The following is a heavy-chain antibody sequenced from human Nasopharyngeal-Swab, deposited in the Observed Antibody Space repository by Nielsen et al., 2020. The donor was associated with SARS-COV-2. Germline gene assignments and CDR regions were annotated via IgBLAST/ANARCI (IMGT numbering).Heavy chain of an antibody. CDR1: GDSISNYY. CDR3: ARTIRHGDYVRWFDA. D-gene: IGHD4-17*01. CDR2: IYYTRRT. V-gene: IGHV4-59*13. Sequence: SETLSLTCTVSGDSISNYYWSWTRQPPGKGLEYIGYIYYTRRTDYSPSLRSRVTISVDTSKNQFSLQMRSVTAADTAVYYCARTIRHGDYVRWFDAWGQGTLVTVSS. J-gene: IGHJ5*02.